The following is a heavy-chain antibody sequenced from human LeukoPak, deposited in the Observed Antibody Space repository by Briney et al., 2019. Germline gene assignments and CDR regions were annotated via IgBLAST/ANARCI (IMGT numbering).Heavy chain of an antibody. J-gene: IGHJ5*02. D-gene: IGHD6-13*01. CDR1: GYTFTGYY. CDR2: INPNSGGT. Sequence: ASVKVSFKASGYTFTGYYMHWVRQAPGQGLEWMEWINPNSGGTNYAQQFQGRVTMTSDKSISTAYMELSRLRSDDQAVYYCARDQEYSSSWYGFDPWGQGTLVTVSS. V-gene: IGHV1-2*02. CDR3: ARDQEYSSSWYGFDP.